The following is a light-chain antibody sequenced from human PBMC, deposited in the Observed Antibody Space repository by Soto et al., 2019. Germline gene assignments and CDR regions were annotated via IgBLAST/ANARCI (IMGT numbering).Light chain of an antibody. CDR2: GAS. V-gene: IGKV3-15*01. Sequence: EIVLTQSPGTLSLSPGERATLSCRASQSVSSNLAWYQQKPGQAPRLLIYGASTRATGIPARFSGSGSGTEFTLTISSLQSEDFAVYYCQQYNNRRTFGQGTKVDNK. CDR1: QSVSSN. CDR3: QQYNNRRT. J-gene: IGKJ1*01.